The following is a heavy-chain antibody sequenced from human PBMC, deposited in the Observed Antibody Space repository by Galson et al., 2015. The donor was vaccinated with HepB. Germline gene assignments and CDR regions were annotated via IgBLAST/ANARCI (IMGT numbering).Heavy chain of an antibody. D-gene: IGHD1-1*01. CDR2: ISWNSGSI. V-gene: IGHV3-9*01. Sequence: SLRLSCAASGFTFDDYAMHWVRQAPGKGLEWVSGISWNSGSIGYADSVKGRFTISRDNAKNSLYLQMNSLRAEDTALYYCAKGDQLERPIYDYWGQGTLVTVSS. CDR3: AKGDQLERPIYDY. J-gene: IGHJ4*02. CDR1: GFTFDDYA.